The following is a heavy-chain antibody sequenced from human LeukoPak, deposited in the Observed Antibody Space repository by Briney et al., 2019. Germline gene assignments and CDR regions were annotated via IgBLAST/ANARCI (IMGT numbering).Heavy chain of an antibody. Sequence: GESLKISCKGSGYSFTSYWIGWVRQMPGKGLEWMGIIYPGDSDTRYSPSFQGQVTISADKSISTAYLQWSSLKASDTAMYYCARRAFGDGYYYYYMDVWGKGTTVTVSS. CDR1: GYSFTSYW. CDR2: IYPGDSDT. D-gene: IGHD3-10*01. J-gene: IGHJ6*03. V-gene: IGHV5-51*03. CDR3: ARRAFGDGYYYYYMDV.